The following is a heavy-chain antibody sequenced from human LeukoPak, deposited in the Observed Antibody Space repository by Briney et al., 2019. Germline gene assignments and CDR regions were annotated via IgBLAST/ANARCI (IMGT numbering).Heavy chain of an antibody. J-gene: IGHJ5*02. CDR3: ARSGRFGELLPFDP. CDR2: ISAYTGDT. Sequence: ASVRVSYKASGYTFTSYGINWVRQAPGQGSEGMGWISAYTGDTNYEQKLQGKVTMTKDTSTSTAYMELRSLRSDYTAVYYCARSGRFGELLPFDPWGQGTLVTVSS. V-gene: IGHV1-18*04. CDR1: GYTFTSYG. D-gene: IGHD3-10*01.